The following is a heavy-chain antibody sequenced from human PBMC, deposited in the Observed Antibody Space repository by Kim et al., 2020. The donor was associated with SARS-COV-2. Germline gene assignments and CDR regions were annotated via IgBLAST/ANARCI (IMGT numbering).Heavy chain of an antibody. V-gene: IGHV3-30-3*01. CDR2: ISYDGSNK. J-gene: IGHJ6*02. CDR1: GFTFSSYA. D-gene: IGHD2-2*02. CDR3: ARGHCSSTSCYTNYYYYGMDV. Sequence: GGSLRLSCAASGFTFSSYAMHWVRQAPGKGLEWVAVISYDGSNKYYADSVKGRFTISRDNSKNTLYLQMNSLRAEDTAVYYCARGHCSSTSCYTNYYYYGMDVWGQGTTVTVSS.